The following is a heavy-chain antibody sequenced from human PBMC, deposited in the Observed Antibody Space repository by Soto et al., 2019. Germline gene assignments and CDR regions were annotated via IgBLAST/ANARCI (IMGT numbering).Heavy chain of an antibody. D-gene: IGHD3-16*02. Sequence: LKISCKGSGYSFTSYWIGWVRQMPGKGLEWMGIIYPGDSDTRYSPSFQGQVTISADKSISTAYLQWSNLKASDTAIYYCASRGLRLGELSLSPPSEYYFDYWGQGTLVTVSS. CDR1: GYSFTSYW. J-gene: IGHJ4*02. CDR2: IYPGDSDT. V-gene: IGHV5-51*01. CDR3: ASRGLRLGELSLSPPSEYYFDY.